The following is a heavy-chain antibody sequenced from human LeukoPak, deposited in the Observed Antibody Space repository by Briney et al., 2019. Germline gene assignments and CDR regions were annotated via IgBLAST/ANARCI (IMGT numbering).Heavy chain of an antibody. CDR2: ISWNSYSI. Sequence: GGSLRLSCAASGFSLDDYAMHWVRHAPGKGLEWVSGISWNSYSIVYVDSVKGRFTISRDNAKNSLYLQMNSLRAEDMALYYCARGRSGRYYKGFDYWGQGTQVTVPS. J-gene: IGHJ4*02. V-gene: IGHV3-9*03. D-gene: IGHD3-10*01. CDR1: GFSLDDYA. CDR3: ARGRSGRYYKGFDY.